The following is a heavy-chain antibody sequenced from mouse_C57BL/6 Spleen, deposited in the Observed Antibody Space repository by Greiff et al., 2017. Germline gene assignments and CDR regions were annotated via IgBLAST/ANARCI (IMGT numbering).Heavy chain of an antibody. CDR2: ISSKSSNYAT. Sequence: DVQLVESGGGLVQPKGSLKLSCAASGFTFNTYAMHWVRQAPEKGLEWVARISSKSSNYATYYADSVKDRFTISRDDSQSMLYLQMNNMKTEDTAMYYCVRGYYGNSPYWYFDVWGTGTTVTVSS. J-gene: IGHJ1*03. V-gene: IGHV10-3*01. CDR3: VRGYYGNSPYWYFDV. D-gene: IGHD1-1*01. CDR1: GFTFNTYA.